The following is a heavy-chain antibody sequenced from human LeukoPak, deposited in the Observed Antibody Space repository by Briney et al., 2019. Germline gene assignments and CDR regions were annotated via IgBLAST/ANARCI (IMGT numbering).Heavy chain of an antibody. V-gene: IGHV3-23*01. J-gene: IGHJ4*02. CDR1: GFTFSSYA. CDR3: AKSKIASSSWYGYFDY. CDR2: ISGSGGST. D-gene: IGHD6-13*01. Sequence: AGGSLRLSCAASGFTFSSYAMSWVRQAPGKGLEWVSAISGSGGSTYYADSVKGRFTISRDNSKNTLYLQMNSLRAEDTAVYYCAKSKIASSSWYGYFDYWGQGTLVTVSS.